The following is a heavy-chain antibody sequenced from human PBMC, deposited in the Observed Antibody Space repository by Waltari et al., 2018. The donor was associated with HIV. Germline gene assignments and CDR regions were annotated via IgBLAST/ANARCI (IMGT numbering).Heavy chain of an antibody. Sequence: EVQLVESGGGLVQTGGSLRLSCAASGFPFSSYSMNWVRQAPGKGLEWVSYISSSSSTIYYADSVKGRFTISRDNAKNSLYLQMNSLRAEDTAVYYCATPNYYDTYYGMDVWGQGTTVTVSS. D-gene: IGHD3-22*01. CDR3: ATPNYYDTYYGMDV. J-gene: IGHJ6*02. CDR1: GFPFSSYS. CDR2: ISSSSSTI. V-gene: IGHV3-48*04.